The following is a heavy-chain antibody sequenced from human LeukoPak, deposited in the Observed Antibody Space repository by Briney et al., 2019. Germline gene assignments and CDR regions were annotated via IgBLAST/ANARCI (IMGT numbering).Heavy chain of an antibody. V-gene: IGHV3-23*01. CDR3: ARGGGLDV. D-gene: IGHD3-16*01. J-gene: IGHJ6*02. CDR2: ISGGGRST. CDR1: GLTFSSHW. Sequence: GGSLRLSCAASGLTFSSHWMHWVRQAPGKGLEWVSTISGGGRSTDYADSVKGQFTISRDNSKNTLYLQMNSLRAEDTAVYFCARGGGLDVWGQGATVTVSS.